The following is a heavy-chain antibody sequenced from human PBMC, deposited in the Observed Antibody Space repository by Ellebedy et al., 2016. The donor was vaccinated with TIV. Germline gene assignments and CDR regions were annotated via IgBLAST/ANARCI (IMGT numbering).Heavy chain of an antibody. CDR2: INPSSGST. J-gene: IGHJ4*02. D-gene: IGHD6-19*01. CDR3: ARARSSGWLHTPDY. V-gene: IGHV1-46*04. CDR1: GYTFSNYF. Sequence: AASVKVSCKASGYTFSNYFVHWVRQAPGQGLEWMGIINPSSGSTTYAQKLQGRLTMTRDTSTSTVYMELSSLRSVDTAVYYCARARSSGWLHTPDYWGQGLLVTVSS.